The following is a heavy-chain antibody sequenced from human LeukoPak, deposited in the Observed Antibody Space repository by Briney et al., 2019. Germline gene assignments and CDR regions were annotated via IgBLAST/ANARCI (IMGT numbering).Heavy chain of an antibody. CDR2: ISASGGGT. Sequence: SGGSLRLSCAASGFSFSRYAMHWVRQAPGKGLEWVSSISASGGGTYYADSVRGRFTISRDNSNNTLYLQMTSLRAEDTAVYYCAKDCSPSGASLCYFDYWGQGALVTVSS. CDR3: AKDCSPSGASLCYFDY. J-gene: IGHJ4*02. D-gene: IGHD3-10*02. V-gene: IGHV3-23*01. CDR1: GFSFSRYA.